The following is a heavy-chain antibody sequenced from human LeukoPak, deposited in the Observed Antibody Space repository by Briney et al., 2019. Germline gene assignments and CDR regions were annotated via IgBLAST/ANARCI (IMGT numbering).Heavy chain of an antibody. D-gene: IGHD3/OR15-3a*01. V-gene: IGHV3-7*01. CDR3: AKDGLVHPRYYYYYYMDV. J-gene: IGHJ6*03. Sequence: RPGGSLRLSCAASGFTFSSYWMSWVRQAPGKGLEWVANIKQDGSEKYYVDSVKGRFTISRDNAKNSLYLQMNSLRAEDTAVYYCAKDGLVHPRYYYYYYMDVWGKGTTVTVSS. CDR1: GFTFSSYW. CDR2: IKQDGSEK.